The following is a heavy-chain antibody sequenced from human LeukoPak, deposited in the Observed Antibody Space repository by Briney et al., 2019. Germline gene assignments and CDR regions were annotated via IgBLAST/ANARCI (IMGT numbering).Heavy chain of an antibody. J-gene: IGHJ4*02. V-gene: IGHV1-2*02. CDR3: ARDYNVLRFLEWLPTFDY. Sequence: ASVKVSCKASGYTFTGYYMHWVRQAPGQGLEWMGWINPNSGGANYAQKFQGRVTMTRDTSISTAYMELSRLRSDDTAVYYCARDYNVLRFLEWLPTFDYWGQGTLATVSS. CDR2: INPNSGGA. CDR1: GYTFTGYY. D-gene: IGHD3-3*01.